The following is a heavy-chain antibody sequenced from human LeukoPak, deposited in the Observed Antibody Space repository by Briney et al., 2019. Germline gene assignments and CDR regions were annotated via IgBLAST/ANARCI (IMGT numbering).Heavy chain of an antibody. V-gene: IGHV3-74*01. D-gene: IGHD3-9*01. CDR2: INSEGTST. CDR3: VRSYRDLTGYYNHFDY. J-gene: IGHJ4*02. Sequence: GGSLRLSCAASGFTFSNYWMNWVRQAPGKGLVWVSRINSEGTSTSFADSVKGRFTVSRDNAKNTLYLQMNSLRPEDTAVYYCVRSYRDLTGYYNHFDYWGQGNLVTVFS. CDR1: GFTFSNYW.